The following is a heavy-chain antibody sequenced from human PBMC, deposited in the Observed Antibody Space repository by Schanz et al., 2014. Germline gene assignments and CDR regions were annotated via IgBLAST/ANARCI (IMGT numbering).Heavy chain of an antibody. D-gene: IGHD6-25*01. Sequence: QVQLQESGPGLVKPSQTLSLTCIVSGGSISSGTYYWSWLRQPAGKGLEWIGRIYTSGSTNYNPPLNSRVTISLDTSKTQFSLKLSPVTAADTAVYYCAREPLSGYNWFDPWGQGSLVTVSS. CDR1: GGSISSGTYY. V-gene: IGHV4-61*02. J-gene: IGHJ5*02. CDR3: AREPLSGYNWFDP. CDR2: IYTSGST.